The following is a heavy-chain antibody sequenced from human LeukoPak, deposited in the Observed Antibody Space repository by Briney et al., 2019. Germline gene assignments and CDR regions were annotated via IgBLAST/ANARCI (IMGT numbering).Heavy chain of an antibody. CDR2: IYTSGST. Sequence: SAPLSLTCTVSGGSISSYYWSWIRQPPGKGLEWIGYIYTSGSTNYNPSLKSRVTISVDTSKNQFSLKLSSVTAADTAVYYCARHGIWDYDFWSGYTGWFDPWGQGTLVTVSS. D-gene: IGHD3-3*01. J-gene: IGHJ5*02. CDR1: GGSISSYY. V-gene: IGHV4-4*09. CDR3: ARHGIWDYDFWSGYTGWFDP.